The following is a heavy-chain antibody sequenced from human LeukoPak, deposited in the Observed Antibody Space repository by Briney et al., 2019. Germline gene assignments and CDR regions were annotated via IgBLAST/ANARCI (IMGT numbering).Heavy chain of an antibody. CDR1: GHSISIYH. CDR2: IYYSGST. J-gene: IGHJ5*02. D-gene: IGHD3-22*01. CDR3: ARDRDYYDEGHWFDP. V-gene: IGHV4-59*01. Sequence: YPADPLSLLCSVSGHSISIYHWLCLPEPTGKALEGLGYIYYSGSTNYNPSLKSRVTISVDTSKNQFSLKLSSVTAADTAVYYCARDRDYYDEGHWFDPWGQGTLVTVSS.